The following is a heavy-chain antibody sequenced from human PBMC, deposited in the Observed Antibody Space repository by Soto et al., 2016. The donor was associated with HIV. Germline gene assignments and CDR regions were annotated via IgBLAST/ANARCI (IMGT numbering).Heavy chain of an antibody. CDR2: IWYDGSDK. Sequence: VQLVESGGGVVQPGRSLRLSCAASGFTFNRYAMHWVRQAPGKGLEWVAVIWYDGSDKYYGDSVKGRFTISRDNSKNTLYLQMNSLRAEDTAMYYCAKDPSYFDGSGYYLISYYFDFWGQGTLVSVSS. D-gene: IGHD3-22*01. CDR3: AKDPSYFDGSGYYLISYYFDF. V-gene: IGHV3-30*18. CDR1: GFTFNRYA. J-gene: IGHJ4*02.